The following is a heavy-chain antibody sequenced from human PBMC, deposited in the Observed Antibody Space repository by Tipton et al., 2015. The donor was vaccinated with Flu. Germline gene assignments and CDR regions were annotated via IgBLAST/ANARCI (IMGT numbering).Heavy chain of an antibody. CDR3: ARGFGAAHHSPIRY. V-gene: IGHV4-59*01. D-gene: IGHD3-16*01. J-gene: IGHJ4*02. CDR2: IYYSGST. Sequence: TLSLTCTVSAVSISSYYWTWIRQPPGKGLEWIGYIYYSGSTNYNPSLKSRVTISIDTSKNQFSLKLSSVTAADTAVYYCARGFGAAHHSPIRYWGQGTLVTVSS. CDR1: AVSISSYY.